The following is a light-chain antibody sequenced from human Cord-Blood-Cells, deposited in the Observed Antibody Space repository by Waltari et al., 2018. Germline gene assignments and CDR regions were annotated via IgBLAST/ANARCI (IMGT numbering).Light chain of an antibody. V-gene: IGLV2-11*01. CDR2: DVS. CDR3: CSYAGSYNYV. J-gene: IGLJ1*01. Sequence: QSALTQPRSVSGSPGQSVTISCTGTSSDVGGYNYVSWYQQHPGKAPKLMIYDVSKRPSGHPTRVSGSKSGNTASLTISGLQSEDEADYYCCSYAGSYNYVFGTGTKVTVL. CDR1: SSDVGGYNY.